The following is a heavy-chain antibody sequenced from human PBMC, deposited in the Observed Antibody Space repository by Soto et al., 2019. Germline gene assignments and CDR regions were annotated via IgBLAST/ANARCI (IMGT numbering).Heavy chain of an antibody. J-gene: IGHJ3*02. CDR3: AKDGGFGDIVVVPAADAFDI. CDR2: ISGSGGST. Sequence: EVQLLESGGGLVQPGGSLRLSCAASGFTFSSYAMSWVRQAPGKGLEWVSAISGSGGSTYYADSVKGRFNISRDNSKYMLYLQMNSLRAEDTAVYYCAKDGGFGDIVVVPAADAFDIWGQGTMVTVSS. CDR1: GFTFSSYA. V-gene: IGHV3-23*01. D-gene: IGHD2-2*01.